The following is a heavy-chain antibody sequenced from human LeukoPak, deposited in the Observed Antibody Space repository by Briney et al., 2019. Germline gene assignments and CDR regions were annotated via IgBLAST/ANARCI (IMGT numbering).Heavy chain of an antibody. CDR2: IDWDDDK. V-gene: IGHV2-70*11. CDR3: ARIHPGYSYGYSFDY. CDR1: GFSLSTSGMC. Sequence: ESGPALVKPTQTLTLTCTFSGFSLSTSGMCVSWIRQPPGKALEWLSRIDWDDDKYYSTSLKTRLTISKDTSKNQVVLTMTNMDPVDTATYYCARIHPGYSYGYSFDYWGQGTLVTVSS. J-gene: IGHJ4*02. D-gene: IGHD5-18*01.